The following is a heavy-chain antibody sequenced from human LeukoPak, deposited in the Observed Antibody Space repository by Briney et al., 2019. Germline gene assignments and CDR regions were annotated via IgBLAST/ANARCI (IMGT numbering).Heavy chain of an antibody. CDR3: VGYCSSTSCGMINYGMDV. CDR1: GGSISSYY. CDR2: IYYSGST. Sequence: SEILSLTCTVSGGSISSYYWSWIRQPPGKGLEWIGYIYYSGSTNYNPSLKSRVTISVDTSKNQFSLKLSSVTAADTAVYYCVGYCSSTSCGMINYGMDVWGQGTTVTVSS. D-gene: IGHD2-2*01. J-gene: IGHJ6*02. V-gene: IGHV4-59*01.